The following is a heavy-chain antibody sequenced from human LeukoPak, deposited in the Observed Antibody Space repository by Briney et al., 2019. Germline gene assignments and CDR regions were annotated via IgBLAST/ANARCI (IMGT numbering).Heavy chain of an antibody. Sequence: GGSLRLSCAASGFTFSSYWMSWVRQAPGKGLEWVANIKQDGSEKYYVDSVKGRFTISRDNAKNSLYLQMSSLRAEDTAVYYCARDLATSGKYYYYYYMDVWGKGTTVTVSS. J-gene: IGHJ6*03. CDR1: GFTFSSYW. CDR2: IKQDGSEK. CDR3: ARDLATSGKYYYYYYMDV. D-gene: IGHD3-10*01. V-gene: IGHV3-7*01.